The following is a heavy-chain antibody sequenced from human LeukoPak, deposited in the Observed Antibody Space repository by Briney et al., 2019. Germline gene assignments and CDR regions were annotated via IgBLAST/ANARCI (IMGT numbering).Heavy chain of an antibody. CDR3: VLGAYWNDDKNAFHI. J-gene: IGHJ3*02. CDR1: GFTFSSYD. Sequence: GSLRLSCAASGFTFSSYDMHWIRQAPGKGLEWVSSIGATGDTYYAGSVKGRFTISRENAKKSLYLQMSSLSAEDTAVYFCVLGAYWNDDKNAFHIWGPGTMVTVSS. V-gene: IGHV3-13*01. CDR2: IGATGDT. D-gene: IGHD1-1*01.